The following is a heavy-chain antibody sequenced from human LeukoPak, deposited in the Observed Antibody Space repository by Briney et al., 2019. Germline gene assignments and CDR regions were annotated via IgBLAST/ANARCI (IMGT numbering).Heavy chain of an antibody. CDR1: GFTFSSYA. Sequence: GGSLRLSCSASGFTFSSYAMHWVRQAPGKALKYVSAISSNGGSTYYADSVKGRFTISRDNSKNTLYLQMSSLRAEDTAVYYCVKGGTIPGRPPGDWGQGTLVTVSS. J-gene: IGHJ4*02. CDR2: ISSNGGST. V-gene: IGHV3-64D*06. CDR3: VKGGTIPGRPPGD. D-gene: IGHD2-2*02.